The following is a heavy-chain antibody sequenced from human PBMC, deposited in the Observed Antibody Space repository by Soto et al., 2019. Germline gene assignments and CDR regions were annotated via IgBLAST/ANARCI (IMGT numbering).Heavy chain of an antibody. CDR1: EFSFSNYW. V-gene: IGHV3-7*03. CDR3: TRGTELRFCTGTSCPGIDV. D-gene: IGHD2-2*01. CDR2: IKQDGSEK. Sequence: LRLSCAASEFSFSNYWMSWVRQAPGKGLEWVANIKQDGSEKFHLDSVKGRFTISRDNAKNSLYLQMNSLRAEDTAVYYCTRGTELRFCTGTSCPGIDVWGQGTTVTVSS. J-gene: IGHJ6*02.